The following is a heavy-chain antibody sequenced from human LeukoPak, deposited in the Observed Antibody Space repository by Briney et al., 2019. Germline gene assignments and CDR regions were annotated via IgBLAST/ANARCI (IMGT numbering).Heavy chain of an antibody. D-gene: IGHD5-12*01. CDR1: GFTFSSYS. CDR3: ARGALLTRDSGYPVFAY. Sequence: PGGSLRLSCAASGFTFSSYSMNWVRQAPGKGLEWISYISTTSRTIYYAESVKGRFTISRDNAKMSVDLQMNSLSGEDTATYYCARGALLTRDSGYPVFAYWGQGTQVTVSS. V-gene: IGHV3-48*04. J-gene: IGHJ4*02. CDR2: ISTTSRTI.